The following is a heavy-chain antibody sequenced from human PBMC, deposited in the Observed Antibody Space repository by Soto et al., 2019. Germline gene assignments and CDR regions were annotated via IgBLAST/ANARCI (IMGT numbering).Heavy chain of an antibody. Sequence: SETLSLTCSVSGDSISTVDYFWAWIRQPPGQALEYIGYIYKSTTTYYNPSFESRVAISLDTSKSQFSLTVTPVTAADTAVYFCARGRYCLTGRCFPNWFDSWGQGTLVTVSS. J-gene: IGHJ5*01. V-gene: IGHV4-30-4*01. D-gene: IGHD2-15*01. CDR3: ARGRYCLTGRCFPNWFDS. CDR2: IYKSTTT. CDR1: GDSISTVDYF.